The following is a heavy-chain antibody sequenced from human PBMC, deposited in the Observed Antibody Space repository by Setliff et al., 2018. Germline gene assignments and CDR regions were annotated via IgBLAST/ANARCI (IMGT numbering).Heavy chain of an antibody. D-gene: IGHD5-18*01. CDR2: ISPYNGDT. Sequence: ASVKVSCKVSGYIFNTFGISWVRRAPGQGLEWIGWISPYNGDTNYAQKLQGRVTMTTDTSTSTAYMELRSLRSEDTAVYYCVREGVDTRSSTDYRYYMDVWGKGTTVTVSS. V-gene: IGHV1-18*01. J-gene: IGHJ6*03. CDR3: VREGVDTRSSTDYRYYMDV. CDR1: GYIFNTFG.